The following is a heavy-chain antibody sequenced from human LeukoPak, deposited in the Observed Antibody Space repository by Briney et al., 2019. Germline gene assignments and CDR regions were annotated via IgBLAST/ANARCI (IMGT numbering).Heavy chain of an antibody. CDR2: ISGSGGST. J-gene: IGHJ4*02. D-gene: IGHD6-13*01. V-gene: IGHV3-23*01. Sequence: GGSLRLSCAASGFTFSSYAMSWVRQAPGKGLEWVSAISGSGGSTYYADSVKGRFTISRDNSQNTLYLQMNSLRAEDTAVYYCARDSNQQLGTFDYWGQGTLVTVSS. CDR3: ARDSNQQLGTFDY. CDR1: GFTFSSYA.